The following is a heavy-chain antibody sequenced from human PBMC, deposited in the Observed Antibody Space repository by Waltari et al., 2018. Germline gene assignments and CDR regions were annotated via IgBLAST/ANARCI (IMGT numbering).Heavy chain of an antibody. Sequence: EVQLVESGGGLVQPGGSLRLSCAASGFTFSTYWIHWVRQDTAKGLVWVSRINADGRSTGYADSVRGRFTISRDNAKNTVYLQMNSLRADDSALYYCATWKFCTGGSCYGWGYWGQGTLVTVSS. V-gene: IGHV3-74*01. J-gene: IGHJ4*02. CDR1: GFTFSTYW. CDR3: ATWKFCTGGSCYGWGY. D-gene: IGHD2-15*01. CDR2: INADGRST.